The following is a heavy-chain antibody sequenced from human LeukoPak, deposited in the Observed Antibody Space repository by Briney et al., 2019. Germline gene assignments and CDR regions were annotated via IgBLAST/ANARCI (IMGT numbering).Heavy chain of an antibody. CDR2: INSDGSSR. J-gene: IGHJ4*02. V-gene: IGHV3-74*01. D-gene: IGHD6-13*01. Sequence: GGSLRLSCAASGFTFSNYWMHWVRQAPGKGLVWVSRINSDGSSRNYADSVKGRFTISRDNAKNALYLQMSSLRAEDTAVYYCASASSHRIAAGGDYWGQGTLVTVSS. CDR1: GFTFSNYW. CDR3: ASASSHRIAAGGDY.